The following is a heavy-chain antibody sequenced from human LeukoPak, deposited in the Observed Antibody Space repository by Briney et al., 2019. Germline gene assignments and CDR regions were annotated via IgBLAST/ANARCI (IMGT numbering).Heavy chain of an antibody. CDR3: ARALDYGGNARYYYYYYMDV. CDR1: GFTFSSYA. V-gene: IGHV3-23*01. Sequence: RGSLRLSCAASGFTFSSYAMSWVRQAPGKGLEWVSAISGSGGSTYYADSVKGRFTISRDNSKNTLYLQMNSLRAEDTAAYYCARALDYGGNARYYYYYYMDVWGKGTTVTVSS. J-gene: IGHJ6*03. CDR2: ISGSGGST. D-gene: IGHD4-23*01.